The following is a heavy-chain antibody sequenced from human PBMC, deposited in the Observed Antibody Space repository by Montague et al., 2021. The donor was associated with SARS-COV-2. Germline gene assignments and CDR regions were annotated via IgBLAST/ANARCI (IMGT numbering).Heavy chain of an antibody. Sequence: ETLSLTCTVSGFSIGSGDYWGWIRQPPGKGLEWIGGIYHSGTTXXNPXXXSRLTMSIDTSTNQFSLRLTSVTAADTAVFFCVREKAGGLRNVFDIWGQGTTVTVSS. V-gene: IGHV4-38-2*02. CDR3: VREKAGGLRNVFDI. CDR1: GFSIGSGDY. J-gene: IGHJ3*02. CDR2: IYHSGTT.